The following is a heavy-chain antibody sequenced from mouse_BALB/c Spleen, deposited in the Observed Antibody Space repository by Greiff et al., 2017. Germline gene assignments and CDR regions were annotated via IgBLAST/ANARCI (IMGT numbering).Heavy chain of an antibody. Sequence: EVQLQESGAELVKPGASVKLSCTASGFNFKDSYMHWVKQRPEQGLEWIGRIDPANGNTKYDPKFQGKATITADTSSNTAYLQLSSLTSEDSAVYYCARDGNSPWFAYWGQGTLVTVSA. J-gene: IGHJ3*01. CDR3: ARDGNSPWFAY. CDR2: IDPANGNT. CDR1: GFNFKDSY. D-gene: IGHD2-1*01. V-gene: IGHV14-3*02.